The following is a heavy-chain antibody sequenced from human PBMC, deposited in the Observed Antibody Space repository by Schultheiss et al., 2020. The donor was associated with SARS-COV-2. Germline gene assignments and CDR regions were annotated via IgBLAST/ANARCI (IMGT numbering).Heavy chain of an antibody. CDR2: ISGSGGST. J-gene: IGHJ1*01. CDR1: GFTFSNAW. V-gene: IGHV3-23*01. D-gene: IGHD3-10*01. Sequence: GGSLRLSCAASGFTFSNAWMNWVRQAPGKWLEWVSAISGSGGSTYYADSVKGRFTISRDNSKNTLYLQMNSLRAEDTAVYYCARLEVGGRISLSFQHWGQGTLVTVSS. CDR3: ARLEVGGRISLSFQH.